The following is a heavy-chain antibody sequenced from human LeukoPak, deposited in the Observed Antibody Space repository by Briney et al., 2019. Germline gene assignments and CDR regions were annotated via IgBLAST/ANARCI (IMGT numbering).Heavy chain of an antibody. Sequence: SVKVSCKASGGTFSSYAISWVRQAPGQGLEWMGRIIPILGIANYAQKFQGRVTITADRSTSTAYMELSSLRSEDTAVYYCARGDSSGYYFDYWGQGTLVTVSS. J-gene: IGHJ4*02. CDR2: IIPILGIA. CDR3: ARGDSSGYYFDY. CDR1: GGTFSSYA. V-gene: IGHV1-69*04. D-gene: IGHD3-22*01.